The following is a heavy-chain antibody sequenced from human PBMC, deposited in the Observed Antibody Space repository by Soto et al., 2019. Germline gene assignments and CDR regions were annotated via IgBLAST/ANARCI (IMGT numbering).Heavy chain of an antibody. Sequence: SETLSLTCAVYGGSFSGYYWSWIRQPPGKGLEWIGEINHSGSTNYNPSLKSRVTISVDTSKNQFSLKLSSVTAADTAVYYCATGGVVAHLNAQNWLDPWGQGTLVTVFS. J-gene: IGHJ5*02. D-gene: IGHD2-15*01. CDR2: INHSGST. V-gene: IGHV4-34*01. CDR1: GGSFSGYY. CDR3: ATGGVVAHLNAQNWLDP.